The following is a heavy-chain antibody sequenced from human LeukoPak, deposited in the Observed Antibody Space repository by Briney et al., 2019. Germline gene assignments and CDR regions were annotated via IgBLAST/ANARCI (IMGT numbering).Heavy chain of an antibody. J-gene: IGHJ4*01. V-gene: IGHV3-48*03. CDR1: GFAFSVYE. D-gene: IGHD6-19*01. CDR3: ATLTVASSFGY. CDR2: ISSSGGTR. Sequence: GGSLNPSCAASGFAFSVYEMYWVRQAPGKGLEWVSYISSSGGTRYYADTVKGRFTISRDNAKNSLYLQMNSLRAEDTAVYYCATLTVASSFGYWGRVPLVTVSS.